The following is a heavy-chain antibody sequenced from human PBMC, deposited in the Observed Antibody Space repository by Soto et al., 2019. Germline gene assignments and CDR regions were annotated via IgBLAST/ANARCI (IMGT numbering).Heavy chain of an antibody. CDR2: IIPVFGTP. D-gene: IGHD3-9*01. Sequence: QVQLVQSGAEVKKPGSSVKVSCQTSGGTFTTSTISWVRQAPGQGLEWMGGIIPVFGTPSYAQKFQGRVTMIADKSSSTAYMELRNLRSEDTAMYYCARPAGYVSGFFQWGQGTLVTVSS. V-gene: IGHV1-69*06. J-gene: IGHJ4*02. CDR3: ARPAGYVSGFFQ. CDR1: GGTFTTST.